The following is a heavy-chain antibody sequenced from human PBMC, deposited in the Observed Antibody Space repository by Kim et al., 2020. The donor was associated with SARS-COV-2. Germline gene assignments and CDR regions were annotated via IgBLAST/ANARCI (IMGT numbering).Heavy chain of an antibody. V-gene: IGHV3-23*01. CDR2: ISDSGDGT. J-gene: IGHJ4*02. Sequence: GGSLRLSCAASGFAFSGSAMTWVRQAPGEALEWVSTISDSGDGTYYADSVKGRFTISRDNSKDTLYLQMNSLIAEDKAIYYCAKSMIVAGRGYFDYWGQG. CDR1: GFAFSGSA. CDR3: AKSMIVAGRGYFDY. D-gene: IGHD3-22*01.